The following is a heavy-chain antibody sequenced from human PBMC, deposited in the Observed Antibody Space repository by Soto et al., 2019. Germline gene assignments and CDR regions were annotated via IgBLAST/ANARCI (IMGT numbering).Heavy chain of an antibody. Sequence: QVLLQESGPGLVQPSGTLSLSCVVSGVSIGSNYYWGWVRQSPGKGREWLGEMSHIGSVNYNPSLKSRFTRSMDKCQNQFSLKLNSVSAADTPVYYCARSLGWCAIDYWCQGTLVIVSS. CDR1: GVSIGSNYY. D-gene: IGHD6-19*01. CDR3: ARSLGWCAIDY. J-gene: IGHJ4*02. V-gene: IGHV4-4*02. CDR2: MSHIGSV.